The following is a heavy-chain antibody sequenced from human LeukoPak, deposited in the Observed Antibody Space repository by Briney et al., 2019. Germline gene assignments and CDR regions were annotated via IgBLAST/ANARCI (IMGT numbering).Heavy chain of an antibody. CDR2: INHSGST. J-gene: IGHJ2*01. CDR3: ARLKLGAYFDL. CDR1: GGSFSGYY. D-gene: IGHD3-16*01. Sequence: PSETLSLTCAVYGGSFSGYYWSWIRQPPGKGLEWIGEINHSGSTNYNPSLKSRVAILLDTSKNQCSLKLTSVSAADTAVYYCARLKLGAYFDLWGRGTLVTVSS. V-gene: IGHV4-34*01.